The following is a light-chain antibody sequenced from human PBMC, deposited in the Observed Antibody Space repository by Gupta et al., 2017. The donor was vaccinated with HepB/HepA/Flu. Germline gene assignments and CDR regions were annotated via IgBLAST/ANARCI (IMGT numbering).Light chain of an antibody. CDR1: ALPKQY. V-gene: IGLV3-25*03. CDR3: QSTDNSGTWV. J-gene: IGLJ3*02. Sequence: SYDLTQPPSVSVSPGQTARITCSGDALPKQYAYWYQQKPGQAPVLVIYKDSERPSGIPERFSGSSSGKTVSLTISGIQAEDEADYYCQSTDNSGTWVFGGGTKLTVL. CDR2: KDS.